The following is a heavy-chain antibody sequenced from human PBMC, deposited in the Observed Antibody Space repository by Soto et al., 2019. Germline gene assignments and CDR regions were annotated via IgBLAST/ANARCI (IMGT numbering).Heavy chain of an antibody. CDR3: ARDFSGRSYFFDY. J-gene: IGHJ4*02. V-gene: IGHV1-3*01. Sequence: ASVKVSCKASGYTFINYAMHWVRQAPGQRLEWMGWINAGNGNTKYSQKFQGRVSIIRDTFASTPYMQLSSLRSEDTAVYYCARDFSGRSYFFDYWGQGTLVTVSS. CDR1: GYTFINYA. D-gene: IGHD3-10*01. CDR2: INAGNGNT.